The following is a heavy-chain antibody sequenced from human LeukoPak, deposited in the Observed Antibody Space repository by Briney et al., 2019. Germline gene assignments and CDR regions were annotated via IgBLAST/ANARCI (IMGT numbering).Heavy chain of an antibody. CDR2: TYHSGST. Sequence: SETLSLTCTVSGYSISSGYYWGWIRQPPGKGLEWIGTTYHSGSTYYNPSLKSRVTISVDTSKNQFSLRLTSVTAADTAVYYCARGRGYCSGGSCNWFDPWGQGTLVTVSS. CDR3: ARGRGYCSGGSCNWFDP. CDR1: GYSISSGYY. J-gene: IGHJ5*02. V-gene: IGHV4-38-2*02. D-gene: IGHD2-15*01.